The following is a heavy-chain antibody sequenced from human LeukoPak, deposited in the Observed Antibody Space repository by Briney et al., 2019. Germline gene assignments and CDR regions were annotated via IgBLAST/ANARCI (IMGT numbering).Heavy chain of an antibody. CDR2: IKEDGSEK. Sequence: GGSLRLSCVASGFTFSSYWTCWVRQAPGKGLEWVANIKEDGSEKHYVDSVKGRFTISRDNTKNSLYLQMNSLRAEDTAVYYCASGYSSGDWGQGALVTVSS. D-gene: IGHD6-19*01. V-gene: IGHV3-7*01. CDR1: GFTFSSYW. J-gene: IGHJ4*02. CDR3: ASGYSSGD.